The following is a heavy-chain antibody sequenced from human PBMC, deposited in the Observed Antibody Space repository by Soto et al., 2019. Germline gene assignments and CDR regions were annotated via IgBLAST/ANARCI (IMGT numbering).Heavy chain of an antibody. CDR2: MNPNSGNT. J-gene: IGHJ6*02. V-gene: IGHV1-8*01. CDR3: ARGGRDWGRGCDGIGSYYDMDV. CDR1: GYHFPSYD. D-gene: IGHD6-19*01. Sequence: ASVNVARNASGYHFPSYDIHWVRQATGQGCERLGWMNPNSGNTGYATRFPGRVNMTRNTSISTAYMELSSLRSGDTAVYYGARGGRDWGRGCDGIGSYYDMDVWGQGSRLGVSS.